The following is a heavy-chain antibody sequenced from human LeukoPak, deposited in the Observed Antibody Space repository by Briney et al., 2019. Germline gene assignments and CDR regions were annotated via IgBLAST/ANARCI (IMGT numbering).Heavy chain of an antibody. CDR3: ARLPVRGVGGYYQDQYMDV. J-gene: IGHJ6*03. Sequence: SETLSLSCTVSGGSVSDYYWSWIRQSPGKGLEWIGYIYYTGTSYNPSLKSRVTISADTSKNQSSLNLSSVTAADTAVYYCARLPVRGVGGYYQDQYMDVWGKGTTVTVSS. V-gene: IGHV4-59*02. CDR1: GGSVSDYY. D-gene: IGHD3-10*01. CDR2: IYYTGT.